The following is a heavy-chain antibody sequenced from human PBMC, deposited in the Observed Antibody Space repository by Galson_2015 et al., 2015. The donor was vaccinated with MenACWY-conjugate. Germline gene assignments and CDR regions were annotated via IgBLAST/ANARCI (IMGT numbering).Heavy chain of an antibody. J-gene: IGHJ5*02. CDR3: ARLPRGINLILEGS. CDR1: GGSIYSSDHW. CDR2: IHHSETT. D-gene: IGHD3-22*01. Sequence: VSGGSIYSSDHWWGWIRQPPGKGLEWIASIHHSETTHYSPSLKSRVSISVDTSKNQFSLNLRSVSAADTAVYYCARLPRGINLILEGSWGQGILVTVSS. V-gene: IGHV4-39*01.